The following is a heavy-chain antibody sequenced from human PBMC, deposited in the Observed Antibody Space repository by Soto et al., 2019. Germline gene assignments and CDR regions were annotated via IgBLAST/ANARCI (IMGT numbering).Heavy chain of an antibody. J-gene: IGHJ4*02. CDR2: IKKDGSER. Sequence: SLRLSCAGSGFTFSSYSMNWVRQAPGKGPEWVANIKKDGSERHYVDSVKGRFTISRDNAKNSLYLQMNSLTAEDTAVYYCTRDGLWGQGTLPTVYS. CDR3: TRDGL. V-gene: IGHV3-7*01. CDR1: GFTFSSYS.